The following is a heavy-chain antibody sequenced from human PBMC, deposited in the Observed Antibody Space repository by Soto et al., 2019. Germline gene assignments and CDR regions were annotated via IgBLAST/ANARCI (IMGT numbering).Heavy chain of an antibody. Sequence: GSLRLSCAASGFTFNNYAMVWVRQAPGKGLEWVATISGSGGGTYYADSVKGRFTISRDSSNNTMCLQMSRLGADDTALYYCAKGRIASAYSAIAHWGQGTLVTVSS. J-gene: IGHJ4*02. D-gene: IGHD2-21*01. CDR1: GFTFNNYA. CDR3: AKGRIASAYSAIAH. CDR2: ISGSGGGT. V-gene: IGHV3-23*01.